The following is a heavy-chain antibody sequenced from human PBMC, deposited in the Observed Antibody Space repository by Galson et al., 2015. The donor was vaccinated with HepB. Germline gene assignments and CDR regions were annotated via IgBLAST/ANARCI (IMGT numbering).Heavy chain of an antibody. CDR1: GFTFSNSW. J-gene: IGHJ4*02. CDR2: MNYFGRVK. Sequence: SLRLSCAASGFTFSNSWMSWVRQAPGKGLEWVADMNYFGRVKSYVDSVKGRFTVSRDNAKNSVYLQMNNLRAEDTAVYYCARDPDHGAHDYWGQGTLVIVSS. D-gene: IGHD4-17*01. CDR3: ARDPDHGAHDY. V-gene: IGHV3-7*01.